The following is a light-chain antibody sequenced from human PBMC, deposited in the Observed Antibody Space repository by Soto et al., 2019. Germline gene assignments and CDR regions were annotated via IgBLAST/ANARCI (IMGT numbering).Light chain of an antibody. CDR3: QQYRTLPLT. CDR1: QSVSSSY. Sequence: EVVLTQSPASLSLSPGESATLSCRTSQSVSSSYLAWYQQKPGQAPRLLIYGASFTATGIPDRFSGSGFGTDFTLSISRLEPEDFAVYYCQQYRTLPLTFGGGTRVESK. J-gene: IGKJ4*01. CDR2: GAS. V-gene: IGKV3-20*01.